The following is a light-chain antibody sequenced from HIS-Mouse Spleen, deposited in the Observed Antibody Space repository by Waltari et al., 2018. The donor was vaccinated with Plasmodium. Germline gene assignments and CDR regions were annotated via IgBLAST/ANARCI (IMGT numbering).Light chain of an antibody. CDR3: QQYNNWSFT. V-gene: IGKV3-15*01. CDR1: QSDSSN. J-gene: IGKJ3*01. CDR2: GAS. Sequence: EIVMTQSPATLSVSPGERATLSRRASQSDSSNLAWYQQKPGQAPRLLIYGASTRATGIPARFSGSGSGTEFTLTISSLQSEDFAVYYCQQYNNWSFTFGPGTKVDIK.